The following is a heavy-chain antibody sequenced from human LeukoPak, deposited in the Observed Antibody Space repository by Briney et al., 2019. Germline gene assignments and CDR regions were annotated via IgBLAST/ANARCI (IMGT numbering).Heavy chain of an antibody. D-gene: IGHD2-21*01. CDR3: ARITFVVEGYGMDV. Sequence: SETLSLTCTVSGGSISSGSYYWSWIRQPAGKGLEWIGRIYTSGSTNYNPSLKSRVTISVDTSKNQFSLKLSSVTATDTAVYYCARITFVVEGYGMDVWGQGTTVTVSS. V-gene: IGHV4-61*02. CDR2: IYTSGST. J-gene: IGHJ6*02. CDR1: GGSISSGSYY.